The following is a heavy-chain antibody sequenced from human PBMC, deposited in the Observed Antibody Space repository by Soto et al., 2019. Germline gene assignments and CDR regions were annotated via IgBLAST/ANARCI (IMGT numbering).Heavy chain of an antibody. CDR1: VFTFSSYA. CDR3: AKDRVVAATPFDY. J-gene: IGHJ4*02. Sequence: PGGSLRLSCAASVFTFSSYAMSLVRQSPGKGLEWVSAISGSGGSTYYADSVKGRFTISRDNSKNTMYLQMNSMRAEDTAVYYCAKDRVVAATPFDYWGQGTMVTVSS. CDR2: ISGSGGST. D-gene: IGHD2-15*01. V-gene: IGHV3-23*01.